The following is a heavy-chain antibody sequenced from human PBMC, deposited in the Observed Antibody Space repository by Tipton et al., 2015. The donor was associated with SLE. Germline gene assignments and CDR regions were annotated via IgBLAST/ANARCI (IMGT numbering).Heavy chain of an antibody. D-gene: IGHD1-26*01. CDR1: GFTFGSYW. CDR2: IKEDGTKR. Sequence: SLRLSCEASGFTFGSYWMSWFRLAPGKGLEWVANIKEDGTKRYHLDSVEGRFSISRDNAKNSLYLQMNNLRADDTALYYCGREIPAGATALDYWGQGTLVTVSS. V-gene: IGHV3-7*01. J-gene: IGHJ4*02. CDR3: GREIPAGATALDY.